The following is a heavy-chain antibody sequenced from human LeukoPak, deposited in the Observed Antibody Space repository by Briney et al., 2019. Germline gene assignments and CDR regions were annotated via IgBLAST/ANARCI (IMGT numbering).Heavy chain of an antibody. CDR3: ARHSAQYGGYVGY. J-gene: IGHJ4*02. CDR1: GGSFSGYY. Sequence: PSETLSLTCAVYGGSFSGYYWSWIRQPPGKGLEWIGEINHSGSTNYNPSLKSRVTISVDTSKNQFSLKLSSVTAADTAVYYCARHSAQYGGYVGYWGQGTLATVSS. D-gene: IGHD5-12*01. CDR2: INHSGST. V-gene: IGHV4-34*01.